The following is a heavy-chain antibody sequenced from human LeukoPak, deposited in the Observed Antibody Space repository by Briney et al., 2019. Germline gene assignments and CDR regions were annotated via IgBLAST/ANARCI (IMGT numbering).Heavy chain of an antibody. CDR3: AATYYYDGSGDY. D-gene: IGHD3-22*01. CDR1: GFTFSTYE. V-gene: IGHV3-48*03. J-gene: IGHJ4*02. Sequence: GGSLRLSCAAPGFTFSTYEMNWVRQAPGKGLEWVSYISSTGSNIYYADSVKGRFTISRDNAKNSLYLLMNSLRTEDTAVYYCAATYYYDGSGDYWGQGTLVTVSS. CDR2: ISSTGSNI.